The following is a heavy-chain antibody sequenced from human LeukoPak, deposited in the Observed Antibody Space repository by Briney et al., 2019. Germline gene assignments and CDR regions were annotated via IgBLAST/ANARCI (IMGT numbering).Heavy chain of an antibody. CDR1: AGSISNYY. J-gene: IGHJ4*02. CDR2: INYSGST. D-gene: IGHD3-16*01. CDR3: ARGVVITFGGAADY. V-gene: IGHV4-59*01. Sequence: SETLSLTCTVSAGSISNYYWSWIRQPPGKGLEWIGYINYSGSTNYNPSLRSRVTISIDTSKNQFSLKLNSVTAADTAVYYCARGVVITFGGAADYWGQGTLVTVSS.